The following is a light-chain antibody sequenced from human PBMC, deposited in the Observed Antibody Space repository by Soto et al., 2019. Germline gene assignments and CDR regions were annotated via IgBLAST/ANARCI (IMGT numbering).Light chain of an antibody. CDR2: YDR. CDR1: DIGRKS. CDR3: QVWDSGSDHVV. Sequence: SYELTQPPSVSVAPGKPARITCGESDIGRKSVHWYQQKPRQAPVLVIYYDRHRPSGIPERFSGSNSGNTATLTISRVEAGDEADYYCQVWDSGSDHVVFGGGTKLTVL. V-gene: IGLV3-21*04. J-gene: IGLJ2*01.